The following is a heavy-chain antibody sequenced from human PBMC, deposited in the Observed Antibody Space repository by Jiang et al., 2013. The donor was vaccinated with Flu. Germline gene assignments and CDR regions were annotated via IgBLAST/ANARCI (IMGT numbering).Heavy chain of an antibody. Sequence: LLKPSETLSLTCTVSGGSISSYYWSWIRQPPTKELEWIGYIYNSALINYNPSLQSRVTISADTSKSQFSLRVNSVTAADTAVYYCARHEKVTPRPWYFDLWGRGTLVTVSS. V-gene: IGHV4-59*08. CDR1: GGSISSYY. D-gene: IGHD4-23*01. J-gene: IGHJ2*01. CDR3: ARHEKVTPRPWYFDL. CDR2: IYNSALI.